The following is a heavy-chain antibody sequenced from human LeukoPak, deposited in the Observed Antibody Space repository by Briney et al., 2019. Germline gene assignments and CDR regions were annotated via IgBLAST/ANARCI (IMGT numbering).Heavy chain of an antibody. D-gene: IGHD3-22*01. V-gene: IGHV3-7*03. J-gene: IGHJ4*02. CDR3: ARATHYYESSGYDY. CDR1: GFAFSNYW. CDR2: IKQDGSEK. Sequence: PGGSLRLSCAASGFAFSNYWMSWVRQAPGKGLEWVANIKQDGSEKYYVDSLRGRFTISRDNAQSSLYLQMNSLRAEDTALYYCARATHYYESSGYDYWGQGTLVTVSS.